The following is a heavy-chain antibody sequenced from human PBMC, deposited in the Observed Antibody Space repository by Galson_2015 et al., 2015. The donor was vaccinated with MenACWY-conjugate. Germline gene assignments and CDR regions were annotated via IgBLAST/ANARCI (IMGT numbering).Heavy chain of an antibody. D-gene: IGHD5-18*01. CDR2: ISKSGSPI. V-gene: IGHV3-48*03. Sequence: SLRLSCAASGFTFTGYEFNWVRQAPGKGLEWLSYISKSGSPIYYADSVKGRFPISRDNIKKSLFLEMNSLRAGDTGAYYCARVGTWIHQYFYYMDVWGKGTTVTVSS. J-gene: IGHJ6*03. CDR1: GFTFTGYE. CDR3: ARVGTWIHQYFYYMDV.